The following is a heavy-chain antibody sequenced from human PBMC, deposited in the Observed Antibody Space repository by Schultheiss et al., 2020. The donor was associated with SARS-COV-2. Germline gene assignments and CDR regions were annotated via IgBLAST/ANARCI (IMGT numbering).Heavy chain of an antibody. J-gene: IGHJ4*02. V-gene: IGHV1-69*01. Sequence: KISCKASGGTFSSYAISWVRQAPGQGLEWMGGIIPIFGTANYAQKFQGRVTITADESTSTAYMELSSLRSEDTAVYYCASKMTGTTDAFDYWGQGTLVTVSS. CDR1: GGTFSSYA. D-gene: IGHD1-7*01. CDR3: ASKMTGTTDAFDY. CDR2: IIPIFGTA.